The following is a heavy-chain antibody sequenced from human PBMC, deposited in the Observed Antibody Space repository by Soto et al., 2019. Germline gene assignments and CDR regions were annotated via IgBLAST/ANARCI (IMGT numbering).Heavy chain of an antibody. CDR3: ARVVDYGDYGEAFDI. V-gene: IGHV3-20*04. CDR2: INWNGGST. CDR1: GFTFDDYG. Sequence: GGSLRLSCAASGFTFDDYGMSWVRQAPGKGLEWVSGINWNGGSTGYADSVKGRFTISRDNAKNSLYLQMNSLRAEDTALYYCARVVDYGDYGEAFDIWGQGTMVTVSS. D-gene: IGHD4-17*01. J-gene: IGHJ3*02.